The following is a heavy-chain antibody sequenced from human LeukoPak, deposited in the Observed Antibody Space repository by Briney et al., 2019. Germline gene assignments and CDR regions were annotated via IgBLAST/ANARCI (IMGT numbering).Heavy chain of an antibody. V-gene: IGHV7-4-1*02. CDR2: INTNTGNP. J-gene: IGHJ5*02. D-gene: IGHD3-22*01. CDR1: GYTFTSYA. Sequence: ASVKVSCKASGYTFTSYAMNWVRQAPGQGLEWMGWINTNTGNPTYAQGFTGRFVFSLDTSVSTAYLQISSLKAEDTAVYYCARGGDSSGYCQLREGFDPWGQGTLVTVSS. CDR3: ARGGDSSGYCQLREGFDP.